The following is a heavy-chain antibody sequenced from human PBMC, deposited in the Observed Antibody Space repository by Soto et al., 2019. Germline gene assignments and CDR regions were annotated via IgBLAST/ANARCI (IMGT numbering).Heavy chain of an antibody. V-gene: IGHV1-69*13. J-gene: IGHJ3*02. CDR1: GGTFSSYA. Sequence: ASVKVSCKASGGTFSSYAISWVRQAPGQGLEWMGGIIPIFGTANYAQKFQGRVTITADESTSTAYMELNSVTAADTAVYYCARSRYYDSSGYRALDAFDIWGQGTMVTVS. CDR3: ARSRYYDSSGYRALDAFDI. D-gene: IGHD3-22*01. CDR2: IIPIFGTA.